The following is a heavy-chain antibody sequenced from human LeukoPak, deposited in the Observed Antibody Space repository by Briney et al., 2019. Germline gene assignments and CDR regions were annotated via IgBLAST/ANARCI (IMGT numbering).Heavy chain of an antibody. CDR1: GFTFSNYA. V-gene: IGHV3-23*01. CDR2: ISGSGGST. J-gene: IGHJ4*02. Sequence: GGSLRLSCAASGFTFSNYAMSWVRQAPGKGLEWVSAISGSGGSTYYADSVKGRFTISRDNSKNTLYLQMNSLRAEDTAVYYCAKSNGIVVVPAAIPYFDYWGQGTLVTVSS. D-gene: IGHD2-2*02. CDR3: AKSNGIVVVPAAIPYFDY.